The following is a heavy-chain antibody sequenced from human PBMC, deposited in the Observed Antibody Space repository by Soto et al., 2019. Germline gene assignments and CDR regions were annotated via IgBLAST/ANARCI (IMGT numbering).Heavy chain of an antibody. J-gene: IGHJ6*02. CDR1: GGSISSSSYY. CDR3: AAMGASYGMDV. Sequence: KPSETLSLTCSVSGGSISSSSYYWGWIRQPPGKGLEWIASIYYSGSTYYNPSLKSRLTISEDTSKNQFSLKLTSVTAADTAVYYSAAMGASYGMDVWGQGTTVTVSS. V-gene: IGHV4-39*01. CDR2: IYYSGST. D-gene: IGHD3-16*01.